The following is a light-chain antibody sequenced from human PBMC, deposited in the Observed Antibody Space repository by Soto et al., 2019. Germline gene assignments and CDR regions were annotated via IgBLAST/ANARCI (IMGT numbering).Light chain of an antibody. V-gene: IGLV3-21*04. CDR3: QVWDNDYDHVV. J-gene: IGLJ3*02. CDR2: YDT. CDR1: DIGSKA. Sequence: YELTQPPSMSVAPGKTARISCGGDDIGSKAVHWYQQRPGQAPVLVIYYDTNRPSGIPERFSGSNSGNTATLTISRVEAGDEADYYCQVWDNDYDHVVFGGGTKLTVL.